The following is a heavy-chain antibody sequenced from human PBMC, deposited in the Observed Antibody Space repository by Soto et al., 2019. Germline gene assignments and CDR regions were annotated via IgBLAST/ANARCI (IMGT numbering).Heavy chain of an antibody. J-gene: IGHJ4*02. CDR2: INPSGDT. V-gene: IGHV1-46*01. D-gene: IGHD6-25*01. CDR3: ARDLAGRIDY. CDR1: GDTFTSYY. Sequence: ASVKVSCKASGDTFTSYYMHWVRQAPGQGLEWMGIINPSGDTSYAQKFQGRVTMTADTSTSTAYMELRSLRSDDTAVYYCARDLAGRIDYWGQGTLVTVSS.